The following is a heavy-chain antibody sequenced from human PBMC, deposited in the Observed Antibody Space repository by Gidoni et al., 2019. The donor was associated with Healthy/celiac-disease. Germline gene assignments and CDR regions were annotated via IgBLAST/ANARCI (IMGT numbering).Heavy chain of an antibody. CDR2: ISYDGSNK. J-gene: IGHJ1*01. Sequence: QVQLVASGGGVVQLGWPLRLSCAASGFFFSSYAMHWFRQAPGKGLEWVAVISYDGSNKYDADSVKGRFTISRDNSKNTLYLQMNSLRAEDTAVYYCARDYSSDTERDWGQGTLVTVSS. D-gene: IGHD1-26*01. CDR3: ARDYSSDTERD. V-gene: IGHV3-30-3*01. CDR1: GFFFSSYA.